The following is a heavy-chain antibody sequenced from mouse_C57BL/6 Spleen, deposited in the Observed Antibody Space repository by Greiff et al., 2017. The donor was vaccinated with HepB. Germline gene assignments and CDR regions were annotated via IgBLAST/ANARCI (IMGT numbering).Heavy chain of an antibody. CDR1: GYTFTSYW. CDR2: IYPGSGST. V-gene: IGHV1-55*01. J-gene: IGHJ2*01. CDR3: ARVGGTMSYFDY. D-gene: IGHD2-4*01. Sequence: QVQLQQSGAELVKPGASVKMSCKASGYTFTSYWITWVKQRPGQGLEWIGDIYPGSGSTNYNEKFKSKATLTVDTSSSTAYMQLSSLTSEDSAVYYCARVGGTMSYFDYWGQGTTLTVSS.